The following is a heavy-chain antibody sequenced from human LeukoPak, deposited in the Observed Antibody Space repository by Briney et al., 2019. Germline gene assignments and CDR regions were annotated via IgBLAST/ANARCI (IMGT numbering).Heavy chain of an antibody. Sequence: EASVEVSCKASGYTFTSNYIHWVRQAPGQGLEWMGMIYPRDGSTSYAQKFQGRVTVTRDTSTSTVHMELSGLRSEDTAVYYCARDQEGSDYWGQGTLVTVSS. CDR1: GYTFTSNY. CDR2: IYPRDGST. J-gene: IGHJ4*02. V-gene: IGHV1-46*01. CDR3: ARDQEGSDY.